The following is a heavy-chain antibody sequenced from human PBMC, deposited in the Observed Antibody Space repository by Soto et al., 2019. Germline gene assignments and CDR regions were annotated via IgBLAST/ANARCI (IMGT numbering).Heavy chain of an antibody. CDR1: GFTFSSYG. CDR3: AALPEGIAAAGLYNWFDP. V-gene: IGHV3-30*03. J-gene: IGHJ5*02. Sequence: GGSLRLSCAASGFTFSSYGMHWVRQAPGKGLEWVAVISYDGSNKYYADSVKGRFTISRDNSKNTLYLQMNSLRAEDTAVYYCAALPEGIAAAGLYNWFDPWGQGTLVTVSS. CDR2: ISYDGSNK. D-gene: IGHD6-13*01.